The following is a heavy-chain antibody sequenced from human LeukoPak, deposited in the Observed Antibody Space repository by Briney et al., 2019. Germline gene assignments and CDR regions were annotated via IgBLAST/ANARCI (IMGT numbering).Heavy chain of an antibody. CDR1: EFTFSSYG. CDR3: AKGTDYDVLTGLDS. V-gene: IGHV3-30*18. J-gene: IGHJ4*02. CDR2: ISYDGSYK. D-gene: IGHD3-9*01. Sequence: PGGSLRLSCAASEFTFSSYGMHWVRQAPDKGLEGVAVISYDGSYKYYTDSVKGRFTISRDNSKNTLYMQKNSLRSEDTAVYYCAKGTDYDVLTGLDSWGQGTLVTVSS.